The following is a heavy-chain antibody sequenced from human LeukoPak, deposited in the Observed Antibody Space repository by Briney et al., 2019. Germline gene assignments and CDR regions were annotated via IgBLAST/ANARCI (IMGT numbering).Heavy chain of an antibody. D-gene: IGHD2-2*01. CDR2: ISHDGNNR. CDR1: GFSFSTYA. CDR3: ARPYCSSSSCYDVYYYYYMDV. Sequence: PGRSLRLSCAASGFSFSTYAMHWVRQASGKGLEWVAVISHDGNNRYYADSVKGRFTVSRDNSKNTLHLQMYSLRAEDTAVHYCARPYCSSSSCYDVYYYYYMDVWGKGTTVTV. V-gene: IGHV3-30*04. J-gene: IGHJ6*03.